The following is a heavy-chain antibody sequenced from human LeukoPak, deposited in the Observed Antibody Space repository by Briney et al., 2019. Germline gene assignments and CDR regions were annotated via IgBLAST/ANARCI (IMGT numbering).Heavy chain of an antibody. CDR2: IRYDGSNK. CDR3: AKINTAMVTFPDY. V-gene: IGHV3-30*02. J-gene: IGHJ4*02. Sequence: GGSLRLSCAASGFTFSSYGMHWVRQAPGKGLDWVAFIRYDGSNKYYADSVKGRFTISRDNSKNTLYLQMNSLRAEDTAVYYCAKINTAMVTFPDYWGQGTLVTVSS. D-gene: IGHD5-18*01. CDR1: GFTFSSYG.